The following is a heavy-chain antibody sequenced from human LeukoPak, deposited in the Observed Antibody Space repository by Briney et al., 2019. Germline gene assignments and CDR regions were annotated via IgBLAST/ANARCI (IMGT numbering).Heavy chain of an antibody. V-gene: IGHV1-8*01. CDR3: AKQTQGLVRYYYYGMDV. J-gene: IGHJ6*02. CDR1: GYTFTSYD. D-gene: IGHD6-19*01. Sequence: GASVKVSCKASGYTFTSYDINWVRQATGQGLEWMGWMNPNSGNTGYAQKFQGRVTMTRNTSVSTAYMELSSLRSEDTAVYYCAKQTQGLVRYYYYGMDVWGQGTTVTVSS. CDR2: MNPNSGNT.